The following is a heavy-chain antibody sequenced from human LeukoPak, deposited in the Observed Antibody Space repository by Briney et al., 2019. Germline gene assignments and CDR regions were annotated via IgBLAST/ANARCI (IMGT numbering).Heavy chain of an antibody. Sequence: PGGSLRLSCAASGFTFSSYAMHWVRQAPGKGLEWVAVISYDGSNKYYADSVKGRFTISRDNSKNTLYLQMNSLGAEDTAAYYCAREFSGILDYWGQGTLVTVSS. CDR3: AREFSGILDY. CDR2: ISYDGSNK. CDR1: GFTFSSYA. J-gene: IGHJ4*02. V-gene: IGHV3-30*04.